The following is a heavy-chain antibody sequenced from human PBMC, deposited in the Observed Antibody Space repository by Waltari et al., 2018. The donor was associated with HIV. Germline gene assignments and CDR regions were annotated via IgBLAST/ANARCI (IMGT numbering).Heavy chain of an antibody. CDR1: GFTFSSYW. V-gene: IGHV3-7*01. J-gene: IGHJ4*02. CDR3: ARPIGRGQDY. Sequence: EVQLVESGGGLVQPGGSLRLACAASGFTFSSYWMIWVRQAPGKGLEWVANIKQDGREKYYVDSVKGRFTISRDNAKNSVYLQMNSLRAEDTAVYYCARPIGRGQDYWGQGTLVTVSS. CDR2: IKQDGREK.